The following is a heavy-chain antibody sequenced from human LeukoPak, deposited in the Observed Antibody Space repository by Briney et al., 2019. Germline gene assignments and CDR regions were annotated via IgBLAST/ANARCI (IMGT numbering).Heavy chain of an antibody. J-gene: IGHJ6*02. CDR2: IGKTGRDM. D-gene: IGHD4-17*01. Sequence: PGGSLRLSCAASGFSFSTSTMNWVRQAPGKGLEWISSIGKTGRDMYYANSVRGRFTISRDNAKNSLFLVMDSLRSDDTAVYYCARGKNPDSGDFVGYYYGLDVWGQGTTVTVSS. V-gene: IGHV3-21*04. CDR3: ARGKNPDSGDFVGYYYGLDV. CDR1: GFSFSTST.